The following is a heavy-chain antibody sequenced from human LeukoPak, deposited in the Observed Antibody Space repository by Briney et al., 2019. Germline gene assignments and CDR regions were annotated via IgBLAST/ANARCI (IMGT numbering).Heavy chain of an antibody. Sequence: GGSLTLSCVASGFTFSNYAVSWVRQAPGKGLEWVSAISGGSTSTYYADSVKGRFTISRDNSKNTLYLQISTLRPEDTAVYYCATEQWFVNSYYFDCWGQGTLVTVSS. J-gene: IGHJ4*02. D-gene: IGHD3-10*01. CDR3: ATEQWFVNSYYFDC. V-gene: IGHV3-23*01. CDR1: GFTFSNYA. CDR2: ISGGSTST.